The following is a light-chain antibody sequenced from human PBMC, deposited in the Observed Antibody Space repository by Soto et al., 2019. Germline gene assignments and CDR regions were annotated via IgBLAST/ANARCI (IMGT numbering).Light chain of an antibody. J-gene: IGKJ4*01. CDR2: GAS. V-gene: IGKV3D-15*01. CDR3: QQYDDWLRLT. CDR1: QSVNIY. Sequence: EIVMTQSPATLSVSPGERATLSCRANQSVNIYLAWYQQKPGQAPRLLIFGASYRATGIPARFSGGGSGTEFNLTISSLQSEDFAVYFCQQYDDWLRLTFGGGTKVEIK.